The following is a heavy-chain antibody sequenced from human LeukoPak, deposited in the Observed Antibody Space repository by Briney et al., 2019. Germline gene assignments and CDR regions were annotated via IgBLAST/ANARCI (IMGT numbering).Heavy chain of an antibody. CDR3: AGGVDYYGV. CDR2: INHSGGT. CDR1: GVSISSGGYY. V-gene: IGHV4-61*08. D-gene: IGHD3-10*01. J-gene: IGHJ4*02. Sequence: PSETLSLTCTVSGVSISSGGYYWSWIRQPPVKGLEWIGEINHSGGTNYNPSLKSRVTISVDTSKKQFSLKLSSVTAADTAVYYCAGGVDYYGVWGQGTLVTVSS.